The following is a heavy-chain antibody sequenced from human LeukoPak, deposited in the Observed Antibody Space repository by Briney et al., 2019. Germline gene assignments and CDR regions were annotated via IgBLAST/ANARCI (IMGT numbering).Heavy chain of an antibody. J-gene: IGHJ4*02. D-gene: IGHD6-13*01. CDR2: ISAYNGNT. Sequence: ASVKVSCKASGGTFSSYAISWVRQAPGQGLEWMGWISAYNGNTNYAQKLQGRVTMTTDTSTSTAYMELRSLRSDDTAVYYCARDSRVRAAAGSGYWGQGTLVTVSS. V-gene: IGHV1-18*01. CDR1: GGTFSSYA. CDR3: ARDSRVRAAAGSGY.